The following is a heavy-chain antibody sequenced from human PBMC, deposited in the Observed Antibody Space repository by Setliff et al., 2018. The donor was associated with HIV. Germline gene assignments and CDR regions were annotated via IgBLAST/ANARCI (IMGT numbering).Heavy chain of an antibody. V-gene: IGHV4-4*07. CDR2: IRFSGGS. J-gene: IGHJ4*02. CDR1: GASVSDHH. CDR3: ARLRSSNGLFCLLDS. Sequence: NPSETLSLTCSVSGASVSDHHWTWIRQTAEKRLEYIGRIRFSGGSNYNPSLSSRVTMSVDTSNNQFSLRLKSVTSADTAVYYCARLRSSNGLFCLLDSWGQGTQVTVSS. D-gene: IGHD2-8*01.